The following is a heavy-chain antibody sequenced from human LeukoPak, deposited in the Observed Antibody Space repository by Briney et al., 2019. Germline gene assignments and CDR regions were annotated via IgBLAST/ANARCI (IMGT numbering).Heavy chain of an antibody. CDR2: ISSSGSTI. CDR3: ARRSYSKSHRYGMDV. J-gene: IGHJ6*02. CDR1: GFTFSDYY. D-gene: IGHD4-11*01. V-gene: IGHV3-11*01. Sequence: GGSLRLSCAASGFTFSDYYMSWIRQAPGKGLEWVSYISSSGSTIYYADSVKGRFTISRDNAKNSLYLQMNSLRAEDTAVYYCARRSYSKSHRYGMDVWGQGTTVTVSS.